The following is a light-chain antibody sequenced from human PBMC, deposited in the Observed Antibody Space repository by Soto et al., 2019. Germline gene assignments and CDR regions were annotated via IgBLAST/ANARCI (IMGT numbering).Light chain of an antibody. CDR1: QSVSSTY. Sequence: EIVLTQSPGTLSSSPGDGTTLSCTTSQSVSSTYFAWYQQKPGQAPRLLIYGASNRATGIPDRFSGSGSGTDFTLTISRLEPEDFAMYYCQQYDSSPPGYTFGQGTKLEIK. CDR2: GAS. V-gene: IGKV3-20*01. CDR3: QQYDSSPPGYT. J-gene: IGKJ2*01.